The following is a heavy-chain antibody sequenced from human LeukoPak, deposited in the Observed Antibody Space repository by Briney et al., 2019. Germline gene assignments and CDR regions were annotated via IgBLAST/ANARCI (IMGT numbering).Heavy chain of an antibody. CDR3: ASLYDSTGFCFDY. J-gene: IGHJ4*02. CDR1: GFRFSDYY. D-gene: IGHD3-22*01. CDR2: ISGSGDAI. V-gene: IGHV3-11*01. Sequence: GGSLRLSCVVSGFRFSDYYMSWIRQTPGKGLEFISYISGSGDAIYYTDSVKGRFTISRDNAKNPLYLQLDSLSAEDTAVYYCASLYDSTGFCFDYWGQGALVTVSS.